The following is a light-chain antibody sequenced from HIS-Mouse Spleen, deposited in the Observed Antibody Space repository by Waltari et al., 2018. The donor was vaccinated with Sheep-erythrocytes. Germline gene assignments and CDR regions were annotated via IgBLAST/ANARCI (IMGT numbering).Light chain of an antibody. V-gene: IGLV2-23*01. Sequence: SPGQSITISCTGTSSDVGSYNLVSWYQQHPGKAPKLMIYEGSKRPSGVSNSFSGSKSGNTASLTISGLQAEDEADYYCCSYAGSSTPWVFGGGTKLTVL. CDR2: EGS. J-gene: IGLJ3*02. CDR3: CSYAGSSTPWV. CDR1: SSDVGSYNL.